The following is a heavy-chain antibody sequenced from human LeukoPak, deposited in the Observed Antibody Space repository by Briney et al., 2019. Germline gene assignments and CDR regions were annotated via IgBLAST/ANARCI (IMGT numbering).Heavy chain of an antibody. CDR1: GFTFNNFG. CDR2: IWGTGTIT. CDR3: ARTTTPHYYGSGSYALGY. J-gene: IGHJ4*02. D-gene: IGHD3-10*01. V-gene: IGHV3-33*01. Sequence: GGSLRLSCAASGFTFNNFGMHWVRQAPGKGLEWVAVIWGTGTITYYADSVKGRFTISRDNSKNTLYLQMSSLSAEDTAVYYCARTTTPHYYGSGSYALGYWGQGTLVTVPS.